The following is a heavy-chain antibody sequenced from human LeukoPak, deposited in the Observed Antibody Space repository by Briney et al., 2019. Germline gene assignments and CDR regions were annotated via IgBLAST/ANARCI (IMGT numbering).Heavy chain of an antibody. D-gene: IGHD4-17*01. CDR3: AILTTVTTEGWFDP. CDR1: GFTFDDYA. V-gene: IGHV3-9*01. Sequence: GGSLRLSCAASGFTFDDYAMHWVRQAPGKGLEWDSGISWNSGSIGYADSVKGRFTISRDNAKNSLYLQMNSLRAEDTALYYCAILTTVTTEGWFDPWGQGTLVTVSS. CDR2: ISWNSGSI. J-gene: IGHJ5*02.